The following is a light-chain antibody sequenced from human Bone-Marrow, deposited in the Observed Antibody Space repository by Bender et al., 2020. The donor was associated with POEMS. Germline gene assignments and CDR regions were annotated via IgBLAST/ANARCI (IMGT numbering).Light chain of an antibody. Sequence: QSVLTQPPSVSGTPGQRVTISCSGSGSNIGGYPVNWYQQLPGTAPRLLIYTNNERPSGVPDRFSGSKSGNTTSLTISGLQADDEADYYCCSYAGSYTYVFGTGTQVTVL. J-gene: IGLJ1*01. CDR3: CSYAGSYTYV. CDR1: GSNIGGYP. V-gene: IGLV1-44*01. CDR2: TNN.